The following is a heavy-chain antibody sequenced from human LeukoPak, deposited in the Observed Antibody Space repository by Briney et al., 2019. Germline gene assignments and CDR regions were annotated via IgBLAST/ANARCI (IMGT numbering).Heavy chain of an antibody. V-gene: IGHV3-33*08. Sequence: GSLRLPFSAPGFTFSSHGIHLVRQAPGKGLEWGAVLWYDGSNKFYADRVKGRFTLSRDNPKNALYPQMHSLRPEHTAVYYCARETTTPDYWGQGTLVTVSS. CDR3: ARETTTPDY. D-gene: IGHD1-26*01. CDR1: GFTFSSHG. CDR2: LWYDGSNK. J-gene: IGHJ4*02.